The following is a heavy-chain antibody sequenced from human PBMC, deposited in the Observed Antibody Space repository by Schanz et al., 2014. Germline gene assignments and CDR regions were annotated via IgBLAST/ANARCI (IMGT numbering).Heavy chain of an antibody. CDR1: GGSISSGDYY. D-gene: IGHD3-10*01. Sequence: QVQLQESGPGLVKPSQTLSLTCTVSGGSISSGDYYWSWIRQHPGKGLEWIGYIYYSGSTTYNPSLKIRVTISVDTSKKQFSLNLSSVTAADTAVYYCARTLVNGSRKWFVAWGPGTQVTVSS. CDR2: IYYSGST. CDR3: ARTLVNGSRKWFVA. V-gene: IGHV4-31*03. J-gene: IGHJ5*02.